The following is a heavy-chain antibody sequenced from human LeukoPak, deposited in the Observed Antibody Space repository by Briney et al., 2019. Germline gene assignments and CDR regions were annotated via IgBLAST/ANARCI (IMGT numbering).Heavy chain of an antibody. CDR3: ARDWQQLVLDY. D-gene: IGHD6-13*01. CDR2: INTNTGNP. CDR1: GYTFTSYG. J-gene: IGHJ4*02. Sequence: ASVKVSCKASGYTFTSYGISWVRQAPGQGLEWMGWINTNTGNPTYAQGFTGRFVFSLDTSVSTAYLQISSLKAEDTAVYYCARDWQQLVLDYWGQGTLVTVSS. V-gene: IGHV7-4-1*02.